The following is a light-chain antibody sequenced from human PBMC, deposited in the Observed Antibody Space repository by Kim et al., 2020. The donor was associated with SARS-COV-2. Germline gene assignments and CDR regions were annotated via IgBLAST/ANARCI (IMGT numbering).Light chain of an antibody. Sequence: LTQPPSVSVSPGQTASITCSGDKLGDKYACWYQQKPGQSPVLVIYQDSKRPSGIPERFSGSNSGNTATLTISGTQAMDEADYYCQAWDSSTYVFGTGT. V-gene: IGLV3-1*01. CDR1: KLGDKY. CDR3: QAWDSSTYV. CDR2: QDS. J-gene: IGLJ1*01.